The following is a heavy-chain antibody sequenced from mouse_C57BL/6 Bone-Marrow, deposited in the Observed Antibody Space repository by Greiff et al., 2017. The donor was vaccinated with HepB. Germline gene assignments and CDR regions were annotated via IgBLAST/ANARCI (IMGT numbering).Heavy chain of an antibody. CDR3: ARDVANWDVWFAY. CDR1: GFTFSDYY. Sequence: EVHLVESEGGLVQPGSSMKLSCTASGFTFSDYYMAWVRQVPEKGLEWVANINYDGSSTDYLDSLKSRFIISRDNAKNILYLQRSSLKSEDTATYYCARDVANWDVWFAYWGQGTLVTVS. CDR2: INYDGSST. V-gene: IGHV5-16*01. J-gene: IGHJ3*01. D-gene: IGHD4-1*01.